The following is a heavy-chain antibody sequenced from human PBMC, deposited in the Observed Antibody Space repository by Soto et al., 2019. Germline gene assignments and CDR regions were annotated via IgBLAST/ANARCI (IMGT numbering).Heavy chain of an antibody. CDR2: IYYSGST. CDR1: GGSISSGDYY. D-gene: IGHD5-12*01. Sequence: PSETLSLTCTVSGGSISSGDYYWSWIRQPPGKGLEWIGYIYYSGSTYYNPSLKSRVTISVDTSKNQSSLQLSSVTAADTAVYYCARYGGYEGLRFDPWGQGTLVTVSS. CDR3: ARYGGYEGLRFDP. J-gene: IGHJ5*02. V-gene: IGHV4-30-4*01.